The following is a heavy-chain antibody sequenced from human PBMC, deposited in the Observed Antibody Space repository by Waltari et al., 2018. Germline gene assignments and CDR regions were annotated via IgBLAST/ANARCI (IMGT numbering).Heavy chain of an antibody. V-gene: IGHV1-2*02. J-gene: IGHJ4*02. Sequence: QVQLVQSGAEVKKPGASVRVSCKASGSLFTDSHLHWVRQAPGQGLEWMGWINCNSGDTRYAQNLQGSVTMTRDTSISTAYMELSRLRSDDMAVYYCARVLHSGYGYWVYWGQGTLVTVSS. D-gene: IGHD5-12*01. CDR3: ARVLHSGYGYWVY. CDR1: GSLFTDSH. CDR2: INCNSGDT.